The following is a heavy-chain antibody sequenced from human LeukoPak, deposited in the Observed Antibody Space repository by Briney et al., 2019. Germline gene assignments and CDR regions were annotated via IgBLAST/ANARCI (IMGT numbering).Heavy chain of an antibody. CDR3: AKSPYMAAAQFDY. Sequence: PGGSLRLSCAASGFTFSSYSMNWVRQAPGKGLEWVSYISSSSSTIYYADSVKGRFTISRDNPKNTLYLQMNSLRAEDTAVYYCAKSPYMAAAQFDYWGQGTLVTVSS. CDR1: GFTFSSYS. V-gene: IGHV3-48*01. CDR2: ISSSSSTI. D-gene: IGHD6-13*01. J-gene: IGHJ4*02.